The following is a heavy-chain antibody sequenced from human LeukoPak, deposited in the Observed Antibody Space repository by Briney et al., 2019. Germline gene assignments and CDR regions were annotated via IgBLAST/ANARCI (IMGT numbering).Heavy chain of an antibody. CDR3: ARGLLRVGFDS. CDR2: IYYSGST. Sequence: SETLSLTCTVSGGSISSYYWSWIRQPPGKGLEWIGYIYYSGSTNYNPSLKSRVTISVDTSKNQFSLQLNSVTPEDTAVYYCARGLLRVGFDSWGQGTLVTVSS. V-gene: IGHV4-59*01. CDR1: GGSISSYY. D-gene: IGHD2-15*01. J-gene: IGHJ4*02.